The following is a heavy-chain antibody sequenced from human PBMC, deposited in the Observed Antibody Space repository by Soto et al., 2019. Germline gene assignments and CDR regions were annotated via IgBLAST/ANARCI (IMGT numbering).Heavy chain of an antibody. CDR1: GGSVSSQTHF. CDR2: VYYSGIT. J-gene: IGHJ4*02. D-gene: IGHD1-26*01. Sequence: PSETLSLTCSVSGGSVSSQTHFWSWIRQAPVKGLEWIGYVYYSGITNSNPSLKSRVTISADTSHNQIFLSLTSVTAADTAVYYCAREDMSGTYYFDSWGQGTLVTVSS. CDR3: AREDMSGTYYFDS. V-gene: IGHV4-61*01.